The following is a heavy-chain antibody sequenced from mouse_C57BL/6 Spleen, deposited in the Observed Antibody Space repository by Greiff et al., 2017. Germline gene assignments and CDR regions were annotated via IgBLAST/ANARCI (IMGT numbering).Heavy chain of an antibody. CDR3: AREVARKTSGGFAY. V-gene: IGHV1-55*01. CDR1: GYTFTSYW. CDR2: IYPGSGST. Sequence: QVQLQQPGAELVKPGASVKMSCKASGYTFTSYWITWVKQRPGQGLEWMGDIYPGSGSTNYNEKFKSKATLTVDTSSSTAYMQLSSRTSEDSAVYYCAREVARKTSGGFAYWGQGTLVTVSA. J-gene: IGHJ3*01. D-gene: IGHD3-2*01.